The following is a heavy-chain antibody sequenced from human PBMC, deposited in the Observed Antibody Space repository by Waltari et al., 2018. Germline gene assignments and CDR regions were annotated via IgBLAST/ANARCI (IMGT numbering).Heavy chain of an antibody. CDR1: GGTFSSYA. J-gene: IGHJ3*02. V-gene: IGHV1-69*14. CDR3: ARAPITMRVVVRNDAFDI. Sequence: QVQLVQSGAEVKKPGSSVKVSCKASGGTFSSYAISWVRQAPGQGLEWMGGIIPIVGTANYAQKCQGRVTITADKSTSTAYMELSSLRSEDTAVYYCARAPITMRVVVRNDAFDIWGQGTMVTVSS. D-gene: IGHD3-22*01. CDR2: IIPIVGTA.